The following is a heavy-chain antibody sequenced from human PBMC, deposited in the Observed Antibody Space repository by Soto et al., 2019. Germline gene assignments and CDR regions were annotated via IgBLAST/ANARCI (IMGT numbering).Heavy chain of an antibody. CDR1: VGSFSCYY. CDR2: IYHSGST. Sequence: SETLSLTCAVYVGSFSCYYWSWIRQPPGKGLEWIGYIYHSGSTYXXPSLKSRVXISVDSSKNQFXLKLSXFTAADTAVYYCARVADYWAQGTLVTVSS. V-gene: IGHV4-34*01. J-gene: IGHJ4*02. CDR3: ARVADY.